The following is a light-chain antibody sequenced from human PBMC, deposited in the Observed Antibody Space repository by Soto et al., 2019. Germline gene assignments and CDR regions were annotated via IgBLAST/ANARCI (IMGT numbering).Light chain of an antibody. J-gene: IGKJ1*01. CDR2: GAS. CDR3: QQYNNWPRT. Sequence: EIVMTQSPATLSVSPGXRATLSCRASQSVSSDLAWYHQKPGQAPRLLIYGASTRATGIPARFSGSGSGTEFTLTFNSLQSEDFAVYYCQQYNNWPRTFVQGTKVDIK. CDR1: QSVSSD. V-gene: IGKV3-15*01.